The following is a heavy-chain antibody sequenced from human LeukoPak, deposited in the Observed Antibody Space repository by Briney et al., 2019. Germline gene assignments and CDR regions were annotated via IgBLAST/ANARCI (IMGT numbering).Heavy chain of an antibody. Sequence: GGSLRLSCAASGFNFIDYSMNWVRQAPGKGLEWISYIGISSGNTKYADSVKGRFTISRDKARNSLYLQMNSLRVEDTAVNYCARDHRYAFDNWGHGTLVTVSS. CDR1: GFNFIDYS. D-gene: IGHD5-12*01. CDR2: IGISSGNT. V-gene: IGHV3-48*01. CDR3: ARDHRYAFDN. J-gene: IGHJ4*01.